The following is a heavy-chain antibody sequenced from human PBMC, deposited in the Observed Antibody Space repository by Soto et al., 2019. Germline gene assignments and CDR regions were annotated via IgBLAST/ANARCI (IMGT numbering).Heavy chain of an antibody. CDR3: ARDFRSYYDSSALDY. V-gene: IGHV3-23*01. CDR2: LSDSGRTT. J-gene: IGHJ4*02. Sequence: EVQLWESGGGLLQAGGSLRLSCAASGFTFRTYAMSWVRQAPGKGLEWVSTLSDSGRTTHYADSVKGRFTISRDNSKNTLYLQMNSLRVEDTAVYYCARDFRSYYDSSALDYWGQGTLVTVSS. D-gene: IGHD3-22*01. CDR1: GFTFRTYA.